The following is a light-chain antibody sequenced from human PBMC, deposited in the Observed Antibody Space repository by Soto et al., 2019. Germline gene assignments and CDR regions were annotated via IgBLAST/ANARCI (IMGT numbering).Light chain of an antibody. Sequence: EIVMTQSPATLSVSPGERATLSCRASQSVSSNLAWYHQKPGQAPRLLIYGASTRATGIPARFSGSGSGTEFTLTISSLQSEDFATYYCQQYYSYPRTFGQGTKVDI. CDR2: GAS. J-gene: IGKJ1*01. V-gene: IGKV3-15*01. CDR3: QQYYSYPRT. CDR1: QSVSSN.